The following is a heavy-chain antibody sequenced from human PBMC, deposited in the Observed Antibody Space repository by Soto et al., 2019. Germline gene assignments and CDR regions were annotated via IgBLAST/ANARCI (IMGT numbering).Heavy chain of an antibody. CDR1: GFTFSTYS. CDR3: ARDWAQRVVVVARNGMDV. CDR2: ISSSSSTI. V-gene: IGHV3-48*02. D-gene: IGHD2-15*01. Sequence: GGSLRLSCAASGFTFSTYSMNWVRQAPGKGLEWISYISSSSSTIYYADSVKGRFTISRDNTKNSLFLQMSSLRDEDTAVYYCARDWAQRVVVVARNGMDVWGQGTTVTVSS. J-gene: IGHJ6*02.